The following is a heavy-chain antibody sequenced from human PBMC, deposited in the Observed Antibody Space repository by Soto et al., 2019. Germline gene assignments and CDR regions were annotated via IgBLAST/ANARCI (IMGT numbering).Heavy chain of an antibody. CDR3: ARECIAVAKNWFDP. D-gene: IGHD6-19*01. J-gene: IGHJ5*02. CDR2: IYHSGST. V-gene: IGHV4-4*02. CDR1: GGSISSSNC. Sequence: SETLSLTCAVCGGSISSSNCWSWVRQPPGKGLEWIGEIYHSGSTNYNPSLKSRVTISVDKSKNQFSLKLSSVTAADTAVYYCARECIAVAKNWFDPGGQGTLVKVSS.